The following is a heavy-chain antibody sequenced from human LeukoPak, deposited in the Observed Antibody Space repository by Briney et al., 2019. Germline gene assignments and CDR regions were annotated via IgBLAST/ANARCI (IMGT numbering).Heavy chain of an antibody. D-gene: IGHD2-2*01. V-gene: IGHV4-30-4*02. J-gene: IGHJ5*02. CDR2: IYYSGST. CDR1: GGSISSGDYY. CDR3: ARVPTPPRYCSSTSCYDRDNWFDP. Sequence: SETLSLTCTVSGGSISSGDYYWSWIRQPPGKGLEWIGYIYYSGSTYYNPSLKSRVTISVDTSKNQFSLKLSSVTAADTAVYYCARVPTPPRYCSSTSCYDRDNWFDPWGQGTLVTVSS.